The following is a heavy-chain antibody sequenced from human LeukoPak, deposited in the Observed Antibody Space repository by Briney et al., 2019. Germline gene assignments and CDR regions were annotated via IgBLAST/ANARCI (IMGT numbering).Heavy chain of an antibody. J-gene: IGHJ4*02. D-gene: IGHD3-22*01. Sequence: SETLSLTCTVSGGSISSYYWSWIRQPPGKGLEWIGEINHSGSTNYNPSLKSRVTISVDTSKNQFSLKLSSVTAADTAVYYCARWTHSSGYYDYWGQGTLVTVSS. CDR3: ARWTHSSGYYDY. CDR2: INHSGST. V-gene: IGHV4-34*01. CDR1: GGSISSYY.